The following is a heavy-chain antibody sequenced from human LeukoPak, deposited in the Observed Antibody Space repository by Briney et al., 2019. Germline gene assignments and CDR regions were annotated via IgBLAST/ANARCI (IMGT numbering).Heavy chain of an antibody. CDR3: ASLDSSGYYSIDY. Sequence: GGSLRLSCAASGFTFSSYSMNWVRQTPGKGLEWVSSISSSSSYIYYADSVKGRFTISRDNAKNSLYLQMNSLRAEDTAVYYCASLDSSGYYSIDYWGQGTLVTVSS. D-gene: IGHD3-22*01. CDR1: GFTFSSYS. V-gene: IGHV3-21*01. CDR2: ISSSSSYI. J-gene: IGHJ4*02.